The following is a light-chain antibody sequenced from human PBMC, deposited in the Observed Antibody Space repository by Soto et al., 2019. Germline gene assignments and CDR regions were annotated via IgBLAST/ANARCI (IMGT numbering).Light chain of an antibody. J-gene: IGKJ1*01. Sequence: DIHMTQSASTLSTPVGYRVNITCRASQSISSWFAWYQQKPGKAPKLLIYKATTLETGVPSRFSGSGSETEFTITISSPQPDDLGTYYCQQYNNYFTFGQGTKVDIK. CDR3: QQYNNYFT. V-gene: IGKV1-5*03. CDR1: QSISSW. CDR2: KAT.